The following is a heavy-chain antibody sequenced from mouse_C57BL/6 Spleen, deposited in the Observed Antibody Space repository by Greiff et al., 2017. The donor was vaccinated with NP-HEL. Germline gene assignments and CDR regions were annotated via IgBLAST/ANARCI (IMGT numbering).Heavy chain of an antibody. J-gene: IGHJ3*01. D-gene: IGHD3-1*01. CDR1: GFTFSSYA. CDR2: ISSGGDYI. V-gene: IGHV5-9-1*02. Sequence: DVKVEESGAGLVKPGGSLKLSCAASGFTFSSYAMSWVRQTPVKRLEWVAYISSGGDYIYYADTVKGRFTISRDNARNTLYLQMSSLRSEDTAMYYGTRGLFAYWGQGTLVTVSA. CDR3: TRGLFAY.